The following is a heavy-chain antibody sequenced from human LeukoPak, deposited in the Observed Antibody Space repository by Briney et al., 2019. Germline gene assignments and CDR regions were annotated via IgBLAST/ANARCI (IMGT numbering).Heavy chain of an antibody. CDR3: ARPSPPGDGYNPPDH. CDR2: IKQDGIEK. Sequence: GGSLRLSCAASGFTLSNHWMIWVRQAPGKGLECVANIKQDGIEKYYLDSVKGRITISRDNSKNTLFLQMNNLRSEDTAVYFCARPSPPGDGYNPPDHWGQGTLVTVSS. J-gene: IGHJ4*02. CDR1: GFTLSNHW. D-gene: IGHD5-24*01. V-gene: IGHV3-7*01.